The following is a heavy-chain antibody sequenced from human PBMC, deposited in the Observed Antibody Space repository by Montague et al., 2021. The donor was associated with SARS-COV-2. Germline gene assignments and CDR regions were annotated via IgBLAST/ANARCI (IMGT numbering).Heavy chain of an antibody. J-gene: IGHJ6*02. CDR1: GESYSPYHGSFSSYH. D-gene: IGHD3/OR15-3a*01. CDR3: AGRPAPLLNLDWSQSYYDYYGLDV. V-gene: IGHV4-34*12. Sequence: SETLSLTCAVYGESYSPYHGSFSSYHWSWIRQSHGKGLEWIGDIQRGDTKYNPPLKSRVTISVDTAQKQFSLTLTSVTAADTAVYYCAGRPAPLLNLDWSQSYYDYYGLDVWGQGTTVVVS. CDR2: IQRGDT.